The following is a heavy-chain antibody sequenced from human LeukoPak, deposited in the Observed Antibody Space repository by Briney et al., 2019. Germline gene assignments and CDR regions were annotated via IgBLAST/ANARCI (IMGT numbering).Heavy chain of an antibody. V-gene: IGHV3-7*01. CDR2: MNKDGSEK. CDR1: GFIFSSHA. J-gene: IGHJ4*02. Sequence: GGSLRLSCAASGFIFSSHAMHWVRQAPGKRPEWVANMNKDGSEKYYADSVKGRFTISRDNARNSVYLQMNSLRVEDTAVYYCARDPVEWEQLLDYWGQGTLVTVSS. CDR3: ARDPVEWEQLLDY. D-gene: IGHD1-26*01.